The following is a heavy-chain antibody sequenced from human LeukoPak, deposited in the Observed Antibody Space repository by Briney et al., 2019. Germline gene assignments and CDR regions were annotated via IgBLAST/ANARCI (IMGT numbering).Heavy chain of an antibody. D-gene: IGHD3-22*01. J-gene: IGHJ4*02. CDR1: GFTFSSYS. Sequence: PGGSLRLSCAASGFTFSSYSMNWVRQAPGKGLEWVSSISSSSSYIYYADSVKGRFTISRDNAKNSLYLQMNSLRAEDTAVYYCASDYYDSSGYPKYFDYWGQGTLVTVSS. CDR2: ISSSSSYI. V-gene: IGHV3-21*01. CDR3: ASDYYDSSGYPKYFDY.